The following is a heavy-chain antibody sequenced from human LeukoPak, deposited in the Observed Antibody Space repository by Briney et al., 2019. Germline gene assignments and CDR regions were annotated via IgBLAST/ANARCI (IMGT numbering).Heavy chain of an antibody. D-gene: IGHD3/OR15-3a*01. CDR1: GFSVSNYY. Sequence: GSLRLSCAVSGFSVSNYYMNWVRQAPGKELEWVSLIRGSGETFYADSVKGQFTISRDDSKNTVYLQMDSLRVEDTAEYFCARDRAATQDWVEFDPWGQGTLVTVSS. CDR2: IRGSGET. V-gene: IGHV3-66*03. J-gene: IGHJ5*02. CDR3: ARDRAATQDWVEFDP.